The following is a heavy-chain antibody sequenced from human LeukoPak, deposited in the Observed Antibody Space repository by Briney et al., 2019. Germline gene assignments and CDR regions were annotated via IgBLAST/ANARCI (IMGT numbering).Heavy chain of an antibody. Sequence: GGSLRLSCAASGFSFSSYAMTWVRQAPGRGLEWVSTISGSGGSTYYADSVKGRFTISRDNSKNTLYLQMNSLRAEDTAVYYGAKVYFSRYYFDYWGQGTLVTVSS. J-gene: IGHJ4*02. CDR3: AKVYFSRYYFDY. V-gene: IGHV3-23*01. CDR1: GFSFSSYA. CDR2: ISGSGGST. D-gene: IGHD2/OR15-2a*01.